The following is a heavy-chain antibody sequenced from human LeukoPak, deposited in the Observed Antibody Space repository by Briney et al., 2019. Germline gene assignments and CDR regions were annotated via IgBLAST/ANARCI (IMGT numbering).Heavy chain of an antibody. Sequence: GGSLRLSCAASGFTFSTSWMHWVRQAPGKGLVWVSRINHDGSNTIYADSVKGRFTISRDNSKNTLYLQMNSLRAEDTAVYYCARGYVHAFDIWGQGTMVTVSS. V-gene: IGHV3-74*01. D-gene: IGHD2-2*01. CDR2: INHDGSNT. CDR3: ARGYVHAFDI. J-gene: IGHJ3*02. CDR1: GFTFSTSW.